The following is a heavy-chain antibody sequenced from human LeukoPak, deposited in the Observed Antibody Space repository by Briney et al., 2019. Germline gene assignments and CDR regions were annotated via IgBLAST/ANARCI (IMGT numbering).Heavy chain of an antibody. CDR1: GVSFSGYY. CDR2: INHSGST. CDR3: ARNIVLMVYALDY. J-gene: IGHJ4*02. D-gene: IGHD2-8*01. Sequence: SETLSLTCAVYGVSFSGYYWSWIRQPPGKGLEWVGEINHSGSTNYNPSLKRRVTISVVTSKNQFSLKLSSVTAADTAVYYCARNIVLMVYALDYWGQGTLVTVSS. V-gene: IGHV4-34*01.